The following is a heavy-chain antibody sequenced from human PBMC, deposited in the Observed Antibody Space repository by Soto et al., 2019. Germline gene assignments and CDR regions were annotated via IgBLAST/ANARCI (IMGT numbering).Heavy chain of an antibody. Sequence: SETLSLTCAVYGGSFSGYYWSWIRQPPGKGLEWFGEINHSGSTDYNPSLQSRVTISVDTSKNQFSLKLSSVTAADTAVYYCARTLILEWLPQLYYYGMDVWGQGTTVT. D-gene: IGHD3-3*01. V-gene: IGHV4-34*01. J-gene: IGHJ6*02. CDR2: INHSGST. CDR1: GGSFSGYY. CDR3: ARTLILEWLPQLYYYGMDV.